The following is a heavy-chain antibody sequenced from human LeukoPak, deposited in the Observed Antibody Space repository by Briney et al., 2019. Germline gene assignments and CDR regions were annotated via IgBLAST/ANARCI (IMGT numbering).Heavy chain of an antibody. D-gene: IGHD6-13*01. CDR3: AKVLSSSWYLDAFDI. J-gene: IGHJ3*02. V-gene: IGHV3-23*01. CDR1: GFTFSSYA. CDR2: ISGSGGRT. Sequence: GGSLSLSCAASGFTFSSYAMSWVRQAPGKGLEWVSVISGSGGRTYYADSVKGRFTISRDNSKNTLNLKMNSLRAEDTAVYYCAKVLSSSWYLDAFDIWGQGTMVTVSS.